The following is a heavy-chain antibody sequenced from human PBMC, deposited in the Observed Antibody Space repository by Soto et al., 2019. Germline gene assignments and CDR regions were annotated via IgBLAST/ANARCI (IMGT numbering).Heavy chain of an antibody. CDR3: ARGPRIDDYVDFTY. D-gene: IGHD3-16*01. CDR2: IYYSGST. Sequence: QVQLQESGPGLVKPSETLSLTCTVSGGSISSYYWSWIRQPPGKGLEWIGYIYYSGSTNYNPSLKSRVTISVDTSKNQFSLKLSSVTAADTAVYYCARGPRIDDYVDFTYWGQGTLVTVSS. CDR1: GGSISSYY. J-gene: IGHJ4*02. V-gene: IGHV4-59*01.